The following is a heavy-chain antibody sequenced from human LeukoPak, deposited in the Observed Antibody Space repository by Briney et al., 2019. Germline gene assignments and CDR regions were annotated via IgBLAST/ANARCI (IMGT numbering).Heavy chain of an antibody. CDR2: IYPGDSDT. CDR3: ARRLRYYDSSGYKYYFDY. CDR1: GYSFTSYW. Sequence: GESLNISCKGSGYSFTSYWIGWVRQMPGKGLEWMGIIYPGDSDTRYSPSFQGQVTISADKSISTAYLQWSSLKASDTAMYYCARRLRYYDSSGYKYYFDYWGQGTLVTVSS. V-gene: IGHV5-51*01. D-gene: IGHD3-22*01. J-gene: IGHJ4*02.